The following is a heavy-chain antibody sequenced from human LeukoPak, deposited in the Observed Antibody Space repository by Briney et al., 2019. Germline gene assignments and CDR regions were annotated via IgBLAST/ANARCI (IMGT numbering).Heavy chain of an antibody. D-gene: IGHD3-10*01. CDR2: ISGSGSST. Sequence: PGGSLRLSCAASGFTFSSYAMTWVRQAPGKGLEWVSAISGSGSSTYYADSVKGRFTISRDNSKNTLYLQMNSLRAEDTAVYYCAKGNYGPYYYYGMDVWGQGTTVTVSS. J-gene: IGHJ6*02. CDR1: GFTFSSYA. V-gene: IGHV3-23*01. CDR3: AKGNYGPYYYYGMDV.